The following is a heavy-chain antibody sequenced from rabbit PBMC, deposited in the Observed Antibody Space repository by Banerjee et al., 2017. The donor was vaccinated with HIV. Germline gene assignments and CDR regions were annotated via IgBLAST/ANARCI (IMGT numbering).Heavy chain of an antibody. V-gene: IGHV1S45*01. J-gene: IGHJ3*01. CDR1: GFSFSSTYY. Sequence: QEQLVESGGGLVKPGGSLTLTCTASGFSFSSTYYMCWVRQAPGKGLEWIGCIYTTISGATHYASWAKGRFTISKTSSTTVTLQMTSLTVADTATYFCARGVNINVWIPRLDLWGPGTLVTVS. CDR3: ARGVNINVWIPRLDL. D-gene: IGHD1-1*01. CDR2: IYTTISGAT.